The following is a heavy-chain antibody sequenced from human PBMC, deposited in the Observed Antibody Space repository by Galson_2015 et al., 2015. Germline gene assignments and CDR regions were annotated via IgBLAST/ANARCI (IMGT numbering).Heavy chain of an antibody. CDR3: ARDNEYYYGSGSHYFYAMDV. J-gene: IGHJ6*02. D-gene: IGHD3-10*01. CDR1: GGSINSGPYY. V-gene: IGHV4-61*02. CDR2: IHTSGST. Sequence: TLSLTCTVSGGSINSGPYYCGWIRQPAGRGLEWIGRIHTSGSTNYNPSLKSRVTISVDTSKKQFTLKLSSVTAADTAVYYCARDNEYYYGSGSHYFYAMDVWGQGTTVTVSS.